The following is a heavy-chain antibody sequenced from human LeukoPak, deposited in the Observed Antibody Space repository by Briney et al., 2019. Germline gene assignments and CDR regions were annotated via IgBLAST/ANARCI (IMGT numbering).Heavy chain of an antibody. D-gene: IGHD6-19*01. CDR3: ARVETPNIAVAGTYYYYYMDV. CDR2: MNPNSGNT. V-gene: IGHV1-8*02. J-gene: IGHJ6*03. CDR1: GYTFTGYY. Sequence: ASVKVSCKASGYTFTGYYMHWVRQATGQGLEWMGWMNPNSGNTGYAQKFQGRVTMTRNTSISTAYMELSSLRSEDTAVYYCARVETPNIAVAGTYYYYYMDVWGKGTTVTISS.